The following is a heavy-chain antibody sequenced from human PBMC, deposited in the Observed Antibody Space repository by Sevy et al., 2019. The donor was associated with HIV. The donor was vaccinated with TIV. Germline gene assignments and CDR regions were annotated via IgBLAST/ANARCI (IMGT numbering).Heavy chain of an antibody. CDR3: AKDVVAAAGNWCGP. D-gene: IGHD6-13*01. J-gene: IGHJ5*02. V-gene: IGHV3-30*18. CDR1: GFTFSSNG. Sequence: GGSLRLSCAASGFTFSSNGMHWVRQAPGKGLTWVAVISYDGTKKYYADSVKGRFTISRDNSKNTVYLQMNSLRNEDTAGYYCAKDVVAAAGNWCGPWGQGTLVTVSS. CDR2: ISYDGTKK.